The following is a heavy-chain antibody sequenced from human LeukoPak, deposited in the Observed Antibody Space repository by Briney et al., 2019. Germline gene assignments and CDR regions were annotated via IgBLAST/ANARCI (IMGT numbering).Heavy chain of an antibody. CDR1: GFPFSSHA. J-gene: IGHJ4*02. CDR3: ANEEVPNDY. D-gene: IGHD4/OR15-4a*01. Sequence: PGGSLRLSCEVSGFPFSSHAMSWVRQAPGRGLEWVSGISISDDMTYYADSVQGRFIISRDNSKNTVYLQMDSLRVEDTAVYYCANEEVPNDYWGQGTLVTV. V-gene: IGHV3-23*01. CDR2: ISISDDMT.